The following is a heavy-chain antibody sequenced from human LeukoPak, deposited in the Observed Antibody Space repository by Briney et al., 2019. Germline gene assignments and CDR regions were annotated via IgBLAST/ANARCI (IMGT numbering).Heavy chain of an antibody. CDR1: GGSISSGDYY. Sequence: SETLSLTCTVSGGSISSGDYYWSWLRQPPGKGLEWIGYIYYSGSTYYNPSLKSRVTISVDTSKNQFSLKLSSVTAADTAVYYCARDTAMPHAAFDIWGQGTMVTVSS. CDR2: IYYSGST. J-gene: IGHJ3*02. CDR3: ARDTAMPHAAFDI. V-gene: IGHV4-30-4*08. D-gene: IGHD5-18*01.